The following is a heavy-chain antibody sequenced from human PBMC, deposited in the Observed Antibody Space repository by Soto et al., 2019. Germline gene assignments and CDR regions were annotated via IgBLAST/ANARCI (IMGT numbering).Heavy chain of an antibody. J-gene: IGHJ4*02. Sequence: SVKVSCKASGGTFSSYAISWVRQAPGQGLEWMGGIIPIFGTANYAQKFQGRVTITADKSTSTAYMELSSPRSEDTAVYYCASDHPGNSSSWPKMSIWGPGTLVTVSS. CDR1: GGTFSSYA. CDR2: IIPIFGTA. D-gene: IGHD6-13*01. V-gene: IGHV1-69*06. CDR3: ASDHPGNSSSWPKMSI.